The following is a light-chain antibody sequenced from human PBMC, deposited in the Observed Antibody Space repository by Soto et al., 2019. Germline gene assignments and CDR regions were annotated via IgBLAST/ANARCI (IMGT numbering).Light chain of an antibody. CDR3: QQRSNWPRT. J-gene: IGKJ1*01. CDR2: DAS. Sequence: SVLTQSPATLALSPLEIAALACGASQSISSYLAWYQPKPGQAPSLLIYDASNRATGIPARFSGSGSGRDFTLTISSLEPEDFAVYYCQQRSNWPRTFGQGTKVDIK. V-gene: IGKV3-11*02. CDR1: QSISSY.